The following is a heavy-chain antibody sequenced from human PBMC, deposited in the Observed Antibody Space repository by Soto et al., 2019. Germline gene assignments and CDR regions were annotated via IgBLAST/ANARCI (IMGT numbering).Heavy chain of an antibody. CDR1: GGTFSSYA. J-gene: IGHJ5*02. V-gene: IGHV1-69*12. Sequence: QVQLVQSGAEVKKPGSSVKVSCKASGGTFSSYAISWVRQAPAQGLEWMGGKIPIFGTANYAQKFQGRVTNTADESTSTAYMELSSLRSEDTAVYYCASSGSYAFNWFDPWGEGTLVTVSS. CDR2: KIPIFGTA. D-gene: IGHD1-26*01. CDR3: ASSGSYAFNWFDP.